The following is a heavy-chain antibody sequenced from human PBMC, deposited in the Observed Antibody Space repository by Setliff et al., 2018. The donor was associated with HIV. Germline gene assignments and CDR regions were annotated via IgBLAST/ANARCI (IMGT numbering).Heavy chain of an antibody. V-gene: IGHV4-4*07. CDR3: ARARRAGSGPKYFQH. Sequence: SETLSLTCTVSGGSISNYYWSWIRQPAEKGLEWIGEINHSGSTNYNPSLKSRVTMSVDKSKNQFSLRLSSVTAADTAVYYCARARRAGSGPKYFQHWGQGTLVTVSS. CDR1: GGSISNYY. D-gene: IGHD2-15*01. CDR2: INHSGST. J-gene: IGHJ1*01.